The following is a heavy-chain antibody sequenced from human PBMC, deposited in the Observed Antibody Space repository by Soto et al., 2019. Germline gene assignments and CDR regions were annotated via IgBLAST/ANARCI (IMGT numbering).Heavy chain of an antibody. V-gene: IGHV1-18*01. CDR2: ISAYNGNT. CDR1: GYTFTSYG. J-gene: IGHJ4*02. D-gene: IGHD6-13*01. Sequence: QVQLVQSGAEVKKPGASVKVSCKASGYTFTSYGISWVRQAPGQGLEWMGWISAYNGNTNYAQKLQGKVTMTTDTTTSTSYMELRRLRSDGTAGYYCARDNVMEQQLGDFDYWGQGTLVTVSS. CDR3: ARDNVMEQQLGDFDY.